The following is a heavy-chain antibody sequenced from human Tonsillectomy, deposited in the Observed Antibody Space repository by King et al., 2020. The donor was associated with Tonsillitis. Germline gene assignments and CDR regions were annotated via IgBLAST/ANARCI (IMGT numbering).Heavy chain of an antibody. CDR1: GFTFSSYG. V-gene: IGHV3-30*02. D-gene: IGHD1-26*01. J-gene: IGHJ4*02. CDR3: AKQIGELLFY. CDR2: IRDDGSNK. Sequence: VQLVESGGGVVQPGGSLRLSCAASGFTFSSYGMHWVRQAPGKGLEWVAFIRDDGSNKYYADSVKGRFTISRDNSKNTLYLQMNSLRVEDTAVYYCAKQIGELLFYWGQGTLVTVSS.